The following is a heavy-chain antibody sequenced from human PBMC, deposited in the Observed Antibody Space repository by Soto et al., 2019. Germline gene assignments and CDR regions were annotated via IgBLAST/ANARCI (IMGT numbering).Heavy chain of an antibody. V-gene: IGHV1-18*01. CDR2: ISAYNGNT. CDR3: AREIAYCGGDCYSYAFDI. J-gene: IGHJ3*02. Sequence: ASVKVSCKASGYTFTSYGISWVRQAPGQGLEWMGWISAYNGNTNYAQKLQGRVTMTTDTSTSTAYMELRSLRSDDTAVYYCAREIAYCGGDCYSYAFDIWGKGTMVTVSS. D-gene: IGHD2-21*02. CDR1: GYTFTSYG.